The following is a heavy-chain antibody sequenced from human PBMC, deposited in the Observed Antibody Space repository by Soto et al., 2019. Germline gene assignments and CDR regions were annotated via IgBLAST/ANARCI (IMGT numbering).Heavy chain of an antibody. CDR3: ARDQSLVVSGRAFDI. CDR1: GYTFTNFG. CDR2: ISAYTDTP. D-gene: IGHD2-21*01. V-gene: IGHV1-18*01. Sequence: ASVKVSCKASGYTFTNFGVTWVRRAPGQGLEWMGWISAYTDTPNYAQKFQGRVTMTMDTSTSTAYMELSSLRSEDTAVYYCARDQSLVVSGRAFDIWGQGTMVTVSS. J-gene: IGHJ3*02.